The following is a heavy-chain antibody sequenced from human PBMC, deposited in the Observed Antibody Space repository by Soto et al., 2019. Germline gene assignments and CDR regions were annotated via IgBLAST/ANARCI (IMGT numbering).Heavy chain of an antibody. CDR1: GFSFSTSEMR. Sequence: SGPTLVNPTHTLTLTCTFSGFSFSTSEMRVGWIRQPPGKALEWLARIDWDDDKFYNISLKTRLTISKDTSKNQVVLTMTNMDPVDTATYYCARIEGSGSAFAIWGKGTMVTVSS. J-gene: IGHJ3*02. CDR3: ARIEGSGSAFAI. D-gene: IGHD2-15*01. V-gene: IGHV2-70*04. CDR2: IDWDDDK.